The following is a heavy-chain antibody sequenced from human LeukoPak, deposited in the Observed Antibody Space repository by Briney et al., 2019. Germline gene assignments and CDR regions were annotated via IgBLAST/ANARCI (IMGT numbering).Heavy chain of an antibody. CDR2: ISSSSGYI. CDR3: ARQEVGVTTGDAFHF. D-gene: IGHD1-26*01. Sequence: PGGSLRLSCAASGFTFSSYNMNWVRQAPGKGLEWVSSISSSSGYIYYADSVKGRFTISRDNAKNSLYLHMNNLRAEDTSVYYCARQEVGVTTGDAFHFWGQGTMVTVSS. J-gene: IGHJ3*01. V-gene: IGHV3-21*01. CDR1: GFTFSSYN.